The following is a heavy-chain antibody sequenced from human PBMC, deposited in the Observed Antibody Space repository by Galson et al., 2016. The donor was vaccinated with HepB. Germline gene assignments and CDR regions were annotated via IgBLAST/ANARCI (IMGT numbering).Heavy chain of an antibody. D-gene: IGHD3-9*01. V-gene: IGHV1-46*01. J-gene: IGHJ2*01. Sequence: SVKVSCKASGYTFFNYYIHWVRQAPGQGLEWMAMINPSSGSTIYAREFQGKISVTRDTASVPSDTSTGTVHLFLSSLRHEDTAVYYCAELGGTLTGYDNFGNLRGYFDLWGRGSLVTVSS. CDR1: GYTFFNYY. CDR2: INPSSGST. CDR3: AELGGTLTGYDNFGNLRGYFDL.